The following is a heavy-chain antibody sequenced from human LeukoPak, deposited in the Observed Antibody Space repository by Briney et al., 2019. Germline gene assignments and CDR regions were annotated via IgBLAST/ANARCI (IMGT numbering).Heavy chain of an antibody. D-gene: IGHD3-22*01. J-gene: IGHJ4*02. Sequence: SETLSLTCTVSGGSISSYYWSWIRQPPGKGLEWIGYIYYSGSTNYHPSLKSRVTISVDTSKNQFSLKLSSVTAADTAVYYCARYHYYDSSGYYLYYFDYWGQGTLVTVSS. CDR2: IYYSGST. CDR1: GGSISSYY. V-gene: IGHV4-59*01. CDR3: ARYHYYDSSGYYLYYFDY.